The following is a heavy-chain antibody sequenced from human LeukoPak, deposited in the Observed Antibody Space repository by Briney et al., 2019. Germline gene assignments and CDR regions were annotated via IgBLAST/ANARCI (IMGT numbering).Heavy chain of an antibody. CDR2: ISDDGRRK. Sequence: GGSLRLSCAASGFSFISYGMHWVRQAPGKGLEWVGVISDDGRRKDYADSVKGRFTISRDNSKDTLYLQMNSLRAEDTAVYYCAKRPSDYGDYVSYYDYWGQGTLVTVSS. CDR3: AKRPSDYGDYVSYYDY. J-gene: IGHJ4*02. V-gene: IGHV3-30*18. CDR1: GFSFISYG. D-gene: IGHD4-17*01.